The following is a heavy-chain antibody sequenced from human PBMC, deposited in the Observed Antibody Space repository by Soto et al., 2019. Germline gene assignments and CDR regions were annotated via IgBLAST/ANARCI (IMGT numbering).Heavy chain of an antibody. Sequence: SETLSLTCAVYGGSFSGYYWSWIRQPPGKGVEWIGEINHSGSTNYNPSLRSRVTISVDTSKNQFSLKLSSVNAADTAVYYCARGSTLYSSSWYWWFDPWGQGTLVTVSS. CDR3: ARGSTLYSSSWYWWFDP. D-gene: IGHD6-13*01. CDR1: GGSFSGYY. V-gene: IGHV4-34*01. J-gene: IGHJ5*02. CDR2: INHSGST.